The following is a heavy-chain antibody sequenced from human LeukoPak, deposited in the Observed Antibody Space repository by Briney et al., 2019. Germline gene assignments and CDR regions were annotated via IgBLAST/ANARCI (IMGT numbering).Heavy chain of an antibody. Sequence: GGSLRLSCAASGFNFNNYAMSWVRQAPGKGLEWVSAISGSGDATYYADSVKGRFTISRDNPKNTLYLQVNSLRAEDTAVYYCTNCARAGGYCYYDYWGQGTLVTVSS. V-gene: IGHV3-23*01. J-gene: IGHJ4*02. CDR2: ISGSGDAT. CDR1: GFNFNNYA. CDR3: TNCARAGGYCYYDY. D-gene: IGHD2-21*02.